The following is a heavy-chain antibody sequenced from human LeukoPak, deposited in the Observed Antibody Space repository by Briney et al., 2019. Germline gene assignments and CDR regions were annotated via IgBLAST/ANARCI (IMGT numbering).Heavy chain of an antibody. J-gene: IGHJ4*02. D-gene: IGHD5-12*01. Sequence: SETLSPTCTVSGGSISSYYWSWIRQPPGKGLEWIGYIYYSGSTNYNPSLKSRVTISVDTSKNQFSLKLSSVTAADTAVYYCARQSKANYFDYWGQGTLVTVSS. CDR1: GGSISSYY. CDR3: ARQSKANYFDY. V-gene: IGHV4-59*08. CDR2: IYYSGST.